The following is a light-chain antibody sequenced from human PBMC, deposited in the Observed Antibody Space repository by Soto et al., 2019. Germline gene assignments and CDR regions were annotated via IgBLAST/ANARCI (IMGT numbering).Light chain of an antibody. Sequence: QSVLTQPPSASGTPGQRVTISCSGSSSNIGSNTVNWYQQLPGTAPKLLIYSNNQRPSGVPDRFSGSESGTSASLAISGLQSEDEADYYCAACDDSLNGFYVFGTGTKVTVL. V-gene: IGLV1-44*01. CDR1: SSNIGSNT. CDR2: SNN. CDR3: AACDDSLNGFYV. J-gene: IGLJ1*01.